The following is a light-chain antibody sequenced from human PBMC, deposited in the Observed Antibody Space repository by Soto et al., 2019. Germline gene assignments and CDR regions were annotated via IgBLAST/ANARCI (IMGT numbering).Light chain of an antibody. CDR2: DAS. CDR1: LDIITL. J-gene: IGKJ5*01. CDR3: QQYENLPIT. Sequence: DIQMTQSPSSLSASVGDRVTITCQASLDIITLLNWYQEKPGQTPKLLIFDASNLEVGVPSRFNGGGSGTHFTLTITSLQPEDVATYYCQQYENLPITFGQGTRLEIK. V-gene: IGKV1-33*01.